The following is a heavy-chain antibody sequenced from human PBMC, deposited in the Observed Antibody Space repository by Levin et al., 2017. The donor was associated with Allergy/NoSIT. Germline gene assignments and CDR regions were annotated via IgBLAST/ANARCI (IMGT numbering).Heavy chain of an antibody. CDR1: GGSIKSYY. CDR2: IYYSGTT. V-gene: IGHV4-59*01. J-gene: IGHJ5*02. CDR3: ARGENCDGGGCYPYNWFDR. D-gene: IGHD2-15*01. Sequence: NASETLSLTCTVSGGSIKSYYWNWIRQPPGRGLEWIGYIYYSGTTDYNPSLKSRVTISVDTSKNQFSLKLSSVTAADTAVYYCARGENCDGGGCYPYNWFDRWGQGTLVTVSS.